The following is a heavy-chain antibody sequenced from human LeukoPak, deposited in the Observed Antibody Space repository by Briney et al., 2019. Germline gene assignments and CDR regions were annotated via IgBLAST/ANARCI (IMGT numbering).Heavy chain of an antibody. Sequence: SETLSLTCTVSGCSISGYYWSGFRQPPGKERKGLGDIYSSGRTYYNPSLKSRVTISVDASKNPISLRLRSVTAADTAVYYCARHDAVTDIRRGFDDCGEGTLVTVYS. D-gene: IGHD2-21*02. CDR3: ARHDAVTDIRRGFDD. CDR1: GCSISGYY. CDR2: IYSSGRT. V-gene: IGHV4-59*08. J-gene: IGHJ4*02.